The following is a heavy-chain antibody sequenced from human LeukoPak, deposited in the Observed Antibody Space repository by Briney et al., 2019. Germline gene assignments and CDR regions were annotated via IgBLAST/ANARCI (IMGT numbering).Heavy chain of an antibody. D-gene: IGHD4-17*01. CDR1: GYTLTELS. CDR3: ASHDYGDYSEFDY. CDR2: FDPEDGET. V-gene: IGHV1-24*01. Sequence: ASVKVSCKVSGYTLTELSMHWVRQAPGKGLEWMGGFDPEDGETIYAQKFQGRVTVTEDTSTDTAYMELSSLRSEDTAVYYCASHDYGDYSEFDYWGQGTLVTVSS. J-gene: IGHJ4*02.